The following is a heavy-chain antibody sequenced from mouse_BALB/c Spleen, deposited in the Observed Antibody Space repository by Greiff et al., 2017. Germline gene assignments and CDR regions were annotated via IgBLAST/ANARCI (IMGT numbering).Heavy chain of an antibody. CDR3: ARSPLITTVVPHWYFDV. Sequence: VQLHQSGPELVRPGVSVKISCKGSGYTFTDYAMHWVKQSHAKSLEWIGVISTYYGNTNYNQKFKGKATMTVDKSSSTAYMELARLTSEDSAIYYCARSPLITTVVPHWYFDVWGAGTTVTVSS. J-gene: IGHJ1*01. D-gene: IGHD1-1*01. CDR1: GYTFTDYA. V-gene: IGHV1-67*01. CDR2: ISTYYGNT.